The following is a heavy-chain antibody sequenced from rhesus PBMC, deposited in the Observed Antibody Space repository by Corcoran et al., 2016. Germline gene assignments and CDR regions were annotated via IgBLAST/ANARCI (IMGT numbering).Heavy chain of an antibody. CDR2: IDGNYGNT. Sequence: QVQLQESGPGLVKPSETLSLTCAVSGASISSSWWTWIRQSPGKGLEWIGEIDGNYGNTNDNPSLKSRVTISKDASKSHFSLMLNSVTAADTAVYYCARVPLYFLDWVWGQGVLVTVSS. J-gene: IGHJ4*01. CDR1: GASISSSW. D-gene: IGHD3-3*01. CDR3: ARVPLYFLDWV. V-gene: IGHV4-80*01.